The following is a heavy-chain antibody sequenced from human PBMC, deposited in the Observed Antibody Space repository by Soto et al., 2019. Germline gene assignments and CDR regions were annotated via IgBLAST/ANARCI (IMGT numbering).Heavy chain of an antibody. CDR3: ASRSFMTTVTKYYYYGMDV. Sequence: GASVKVSCKASGGTFSSYAISWVRQAPGQGLEWMGGIIPIFGTANYAQKFQGRVTITADESTSTAYMELSSLRSEDTAVYYCASRSFMTTVTKYYYYGMDVWGQGTTVTVSS. J-gene: IGHJ6*02. CDR1: GGTFSSYA. V-gene: IGHV1-69*13. D-gene: IGHD4-4*01. CDR2: IIPIFGTA.